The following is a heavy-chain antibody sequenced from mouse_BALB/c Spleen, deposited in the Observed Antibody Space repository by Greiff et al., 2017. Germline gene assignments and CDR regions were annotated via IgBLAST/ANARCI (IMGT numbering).Heavy chain of an antibody. J-gene: IGHJ4*01. Sequence: EVQLQQSGPELVKPGASVKMSCKASGYTFTSYVMHWVKQKPGQGLEWIGYINPYNDGTKYNEKFKGKATLTSDKSSSTAYMELSSLTSEDSAVYYCARGRITTLYYYAMDYWGQGTSVTVSS. D-gene: IGHD1-1*01. CDR2: INPYNDGT. CDR3: ARGRITTLYYYAMDY. CDR1: GYTFTSYV. V-gene: IGHV1-14*01.